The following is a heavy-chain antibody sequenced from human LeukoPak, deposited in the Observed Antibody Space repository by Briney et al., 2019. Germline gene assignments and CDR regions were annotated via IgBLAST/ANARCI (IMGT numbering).Heavy chain of an antibody. J-gene: IGHJ4*02. Sequence: PGGSLRLSCAASGFTLSDWWMHWVRQAPGKGLEWVAFIRYDGSNKYYADSVKGRFTISRDNSKNTLYLQMNSLRAEDTAVYYCARSIAAAALVDYWGQGTLVTVSS. D-gene: IGHD6-13*01. CDR2: IRYDGSNK. V-gene: IGHV3-30*02. CDR1: GFTLSDWW. CDR3: ARSIAAAALVDY.